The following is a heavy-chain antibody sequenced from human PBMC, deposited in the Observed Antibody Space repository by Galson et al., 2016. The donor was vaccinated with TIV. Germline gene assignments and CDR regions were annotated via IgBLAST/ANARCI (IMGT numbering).Heavy chain of an antibody. CDR2: IDWDDDK. D-gene: IGHD3-22*01. V-gene: IGHV2-70*11. CDR3: ARSLFSDYSGYWVDH. J-gene: IGHJ4*02. CDR1: GFSLSTSGMC. Sequence: PALVKPTQTLTLTCTFSGFSLSTSGMCVSWIRQPPGKALEWLARIDWDDDKNYSPFLKTRLTISKDTSKNQVVLTMSSMEPVDTATYYCARSLFSDYSGYWVDHWGQGTLVTVSS.